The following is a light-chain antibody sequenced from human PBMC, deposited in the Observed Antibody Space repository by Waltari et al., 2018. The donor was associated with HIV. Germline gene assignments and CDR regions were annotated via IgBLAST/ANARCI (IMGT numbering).Light chain of an antibody. CDR1: GGSIASTF. J-gene: IGLJ3*02. V-gene: IGLV6-57*04. CDR3: QSFETGTWV. Sequence: NFMLTQPHSVSESPGKTVTISCTRSGGSIASTFVQWYQQSPGSAPTTVIYDNNKRPSGVPDRFSGSIDSSSNSASLTISGLKTEDEADYYCQSFETGTWVFGGGTKLTVL. CDR2: DNN.